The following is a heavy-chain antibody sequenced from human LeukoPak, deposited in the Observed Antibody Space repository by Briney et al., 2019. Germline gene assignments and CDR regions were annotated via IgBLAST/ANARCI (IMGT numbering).Heavy chain of an antibody. CDR3: ARGPPYYYYYMDV. V-gene: IGHV1-69*13. CDR1: GGTFSKNV. J-gene: IGHJ6*03. Sequence: ASVKVSCKASGGTFSKNVVSWVRQAPGQGLEWMGGIIPFFDVVSSAQRFQGRVTVTADESTSTAYMELSSLRSEDTAVYYCARGPPYYYYYMDVWGKGTTVTVSS. CDR2: IIPFFDVV.